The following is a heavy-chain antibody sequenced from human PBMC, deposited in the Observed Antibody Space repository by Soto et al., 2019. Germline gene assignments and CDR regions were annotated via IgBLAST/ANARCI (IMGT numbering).Heavy chain of an antibody. Sequence: EVQLLESGGGLVQPGGSLRLSCAASGFTFSSYAMSWVRQAPGKGLEWVSAISGSGGSTYYADSVKGRFTISRDNSKNTLYLQMNSLRAEDTAVYYCAKEYRVDDFPRDGMDVWGQGTTVTVSS. CDR2: ISGSGGST. D-gene: IGHD3-16*01. CDR3: AKEYRVDDFPRDGMDV. CDR1: GFTFSSYA. J-gene: IGHJ6*02. V-gene: IGHV3-23*01.